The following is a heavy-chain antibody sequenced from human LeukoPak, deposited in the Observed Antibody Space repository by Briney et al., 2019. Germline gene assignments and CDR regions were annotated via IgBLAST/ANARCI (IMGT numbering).Heavy chain of an antibody. J-gene: IGHJ5*02. CDR1: GFTFSGYA. CDR3: ATWSDP. Sequence: GGSLRLSCAASGFTFSGYAMHGVRQAPGKGLEWVAYISYDGSNKYYADSVKRRFTISRDNSKNTLYLQMNSLRAEDTAVYYCATWSDPWGQGTLVTVSS. V-gene: IGHV3-30*04. CDR2: ISYDGSNK.